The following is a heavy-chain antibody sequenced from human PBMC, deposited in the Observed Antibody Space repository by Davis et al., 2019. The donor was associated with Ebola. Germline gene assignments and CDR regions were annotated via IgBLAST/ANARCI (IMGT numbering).Heavy chain of an antibody. D-gene: IGHD2-15*01. J-gene: IGHJ6*04. V-gene: IGHV1-18*01. Sequence: ASVKVSCKASGGTFSNYDISWVRQPPGQGLEWMRCISAYVQNLPDRVTMTTDTSTSTVYMELSSLRSEDTAVYYCAREVVVVVAATPTYYYYGMDVWGKGTPVTVSS. CDR3: AREVVVVVAATPTYYYYGMDV. CDR2: ISA. CDR1: GGTFSNYD.